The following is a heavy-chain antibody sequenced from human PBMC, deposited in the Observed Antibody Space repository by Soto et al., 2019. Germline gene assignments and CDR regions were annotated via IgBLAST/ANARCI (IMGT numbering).Heavy chain of an antibody. CDR3: AVMGSTAADL. D-gene: IGHD2-2*01. V-gene: IGHV1-58*03. Sequence: QMQLVQAGPEVKKPGTSVKVFCRASGFTFTRSAVQWVRLARGQRLEWMGWIVVGSSSTHFAQKFHERVTLTRDTSTNSVYMELSSLRSEHTAVYYCAVMGSTAADLWPQGTLVSVSS. CDR1: GFTFTRSA. CDR2: IVVGSSST. J-gene: IGHJ5*02.